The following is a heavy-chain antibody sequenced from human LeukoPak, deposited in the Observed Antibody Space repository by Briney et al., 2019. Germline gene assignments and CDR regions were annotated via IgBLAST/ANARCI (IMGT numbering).Heavy chain of an antibody. D-gene: IGHD6-19*01. CDR2: ISSSSSTI. CDR1: GFTFGDYS. V-gene: IGHV3-48*01. Sequence: GGSLRLSCAASGFTFGDYSMNWVRQAPGKGLEWVSYISSSSSTIYYADSVKGRFTISRDNAKNSLYLQMNSLRVEDTAVYYCARGYSSALEYWGQGTLVTVSS. CDR3: ARGYSSALEY. J-gene: IGHJ4*02.